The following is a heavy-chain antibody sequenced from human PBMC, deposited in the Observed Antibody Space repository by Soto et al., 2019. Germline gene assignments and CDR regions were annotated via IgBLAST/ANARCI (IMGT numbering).Heavy chain of an antibody. CDR3: TRALPMTGYWYSDL. CDR1: GFTFSNYW. CDR2: INSDGSSI. V-gene: IGHV3-74*01. Sequence: EVQLVESGGGLVQPGGSLRLSCAASGFTFSNYWMYWVRQAPGKGLVWVSRINSDGSSITYADSVKGQFTISRDNAKNTLYLQMNSLRAEDTAVYYCTRALPMTGYWYSDLWGRGTLVTVSS. D-gene: IGHD3-9*01. J-gene: IGHJ2*01.